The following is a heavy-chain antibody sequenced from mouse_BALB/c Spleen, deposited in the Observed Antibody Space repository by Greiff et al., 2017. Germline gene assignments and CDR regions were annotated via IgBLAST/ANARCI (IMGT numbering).Heavy chain of an antibody. D-gene: IGHD2-4*01. CDR1: GYSFTSYW. CDR2: IDPSDSET. J-gene: IGHJ4*01. CDR3: ARDDYGVGYAMDD. Sequence: VQLQQSGPQLVRPGASVKISCKASGYSFTSYWMHWVKQRPGQGLEWIGMIDPSDSETRLNQKFKDKATLTVDKSSSTAYMQLSSPTSEDSAVYYCARDDYGVGYAMDDGGKGTPVTVP. V-gene: IGHV1S126*01.